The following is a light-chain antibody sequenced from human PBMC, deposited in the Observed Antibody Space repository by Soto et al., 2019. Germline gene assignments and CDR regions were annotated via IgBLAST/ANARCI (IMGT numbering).Light chain of an antibody. J-gene: IGLJ1*01. CDR2: EGS. V-gene: IGLV2-23*03. CDR1: STDVGSYNL. Sequence: QSALTQPASVSGSPGQSITISCTGTSTDVGSYNLVSWYQQHPGKAPKLMIYEGSQRPSGVSNRFSGSKSGNTASLTISGLQAEDEADYYCCSYAGSSTFIFGIGTKVTVL. CDR3: CSYAGSSTFI.